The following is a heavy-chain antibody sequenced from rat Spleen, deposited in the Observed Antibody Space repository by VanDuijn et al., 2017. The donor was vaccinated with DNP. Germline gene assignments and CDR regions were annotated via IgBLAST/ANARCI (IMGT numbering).Heavy chain of an antibody. CDR1: GYSITSNY. J-gene: IGHJ2*01. CDR2: ISYSGST. V-gene: IGHV3-1*01. CDR3: ARDLPGYNPWY. D-gene: IGHD1-4*01. Sequence: EVQLQESGPGLVKPSQSLSLTCSVTGYSITSNYWAWIRKFPGNKMEWMGYISYSGSTSYNPSLRSRISITRDTSKNQFFLQVNSVTTEDTATYYWARDLPGYNPWYWGQGVMVTVSS.